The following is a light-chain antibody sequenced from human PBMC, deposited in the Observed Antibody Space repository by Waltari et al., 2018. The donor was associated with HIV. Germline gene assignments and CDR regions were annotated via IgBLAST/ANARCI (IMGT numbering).Light chain of an antibody. CDR2: DDD. CDR3: AAWDDSLNGYV. Sequence: QSVLTQPPSVSEAPRQRVTISCSGSSSNLGRNAVNWYQQVPGKAPKLLIYDDDLLSSGVSERCSGSKYGTSASLAIRGLQSEDEADYYGAAWDDSLNGYVFGSGTKVTVL. CDR1: SSNLGRNA. J-gene: IGLJ1*01. V-gene: IGLV1-36*01.